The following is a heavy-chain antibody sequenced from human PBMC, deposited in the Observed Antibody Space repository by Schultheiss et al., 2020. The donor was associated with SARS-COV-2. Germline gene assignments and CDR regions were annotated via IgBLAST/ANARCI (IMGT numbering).Heavy chain of an antibody. J-gene: IGHJ5*01. Sequence: GGSLRLSCAASGIAFTDAWMNWVRQAPGKGLEWVAIIWYDGSNKYYAESVKGRFTISRDNSKNTLYLQMNSLRAEDTAVYYCATYWNTDSWGQGTLVTVSS. CDR1: GIAFTDAW. D-gene: IGHD1/OR15-1a*01. CDR2: IWYDGSNK. CDR3: ATYWNTDS. V-gene: IGHV3-33*08.